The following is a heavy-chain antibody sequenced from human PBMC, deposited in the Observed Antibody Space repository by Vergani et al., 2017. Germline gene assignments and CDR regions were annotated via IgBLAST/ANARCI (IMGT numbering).Heavy chain of an antibody. D-gene: IGHD6-6*01. CDR2: IIPIFGTA. V-gene: IGHV1-69*01. CDR3: ARMGGGIAARPTPGY. Sequence: QVQLVQSGAEVKKPGSSVKVSCKASGGTFSSYAISWVRQAPGQGLEWMGGIIPIFGTANYAQKFQGRVTITADEPTGTAYMELSSLRSEDTAVYYCARMGGGIAARPTPGYWGQGTLVTVSS. J-gene: IGHJ4*02. CDR1: GGTFSSYA.